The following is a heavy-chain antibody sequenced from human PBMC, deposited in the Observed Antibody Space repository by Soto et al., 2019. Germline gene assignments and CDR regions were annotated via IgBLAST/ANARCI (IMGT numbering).Heavy chain of an antibody. Sequence: SETLSLTCAVSGGSISSGAYSWSWIRQPPGKGLEWIGYLYHGGATYSNPSLKNRVTISGDWSKNQFSLKLNSVTAADTAVYYCARAFTAMGRFDYWGPGIMLTVYS. J-gene: IGHJ4*02. D-gene: IGHD5-18*01. CDR2: LYHGGAT. V-gene: IGHV4-30-2*01. CDR1: GGSISSGAYS. CDR3: ARAFTAMGRFDY.